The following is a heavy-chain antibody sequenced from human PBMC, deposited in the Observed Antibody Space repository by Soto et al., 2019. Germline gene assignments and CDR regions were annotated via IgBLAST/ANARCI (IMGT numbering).Heavy chain of an antibody. D-gene: IGHD2-2*01. CDR1: GGSISSGGYY. CDR3: ARGRLVVVPAATLFDY. CDR2: IYYSGST. Sequence: QVQLQESGPGLVKPAQTLSLTCTVSGGSISSGGYYWSWIRQHPGKGLEWIGYIYYSGSTYYNPSLKSRVTIAVDTSKNQFSLKLSSVTAADTAVYYCARGRLVVVPAATLFDYWGQGTLVTVSS. J-gene: IGHJ4*02. V-gene: IGHV4-31*03.